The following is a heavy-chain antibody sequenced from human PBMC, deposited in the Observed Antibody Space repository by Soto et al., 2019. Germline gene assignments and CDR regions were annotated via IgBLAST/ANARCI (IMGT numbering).Heavy chain of an antibody. V-gene: IGHV1-18*01. J-gene: IGHJ4*02. CDR3: ATRSPAFDY. CDR1: GYTFTSFG. Sequence: ASVKVSCKTSGYTFTSFGISWVRQAPGQGLEWMGWITTDKGKTNYAQKFQGRVTMTTDTSTSTAYMEQRSLRSDDTAVYYCATRSPAFDYWGQGTLVTVSS. CDR2: ITTDKGKT.